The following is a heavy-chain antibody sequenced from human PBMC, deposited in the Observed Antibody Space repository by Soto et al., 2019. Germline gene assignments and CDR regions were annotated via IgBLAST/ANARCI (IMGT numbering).Heavy chain of an antibody. Sequence: QVQLVQSGAEVKKPGASVRVSCTASGYTFTTYAISWVRQAPGQGLEWMGWISTYNGNTDYAQNFQGRVTMTTDTSTNTAYMELRSLRSDDTAVYYCARDRFHTSSSITFDYWGQGALVTVSS. CDR1: GYTFTTYA. CDR3: ARDRFHTSSSITFDY. J-gene: IGHJ4*02. D-gene: IGHD6-6*01. CDR2: ISTYNGNT. V-gene: IGHV1-18*01.